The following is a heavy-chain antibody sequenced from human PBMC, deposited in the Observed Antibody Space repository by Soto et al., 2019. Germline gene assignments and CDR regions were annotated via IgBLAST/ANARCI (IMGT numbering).Heavy chain of an antibody. J-gene: IGHJ5*02. Sequence: LSETLSLTCTVSGGSISSYYWSWIRQPPGKGLEWIGYIYYSGSTNYNPSLKSRVTISVDTSKNQFSLKLSSVTAADTAVYYCARVLYYYDSSGPTDWFDPWGQGTLVTVSS. D-gene: IGHD3-22*01. CDR2: IYYSGST. CDR3: ARVLYYYDSSGPTDWFDP. V-gene: IGHV4-59*01. CDR1: GGSISSYY.